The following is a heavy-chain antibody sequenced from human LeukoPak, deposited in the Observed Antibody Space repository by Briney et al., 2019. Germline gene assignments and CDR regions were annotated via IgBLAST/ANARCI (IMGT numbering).Heavy chain of an antibody. J-gene: IGHJ4*02. V-gene: IGHV3-64D*06. CDR1: GFTFSSYA. CDR2: ISSNGGST. CDR3: VASSSGWTFDY. D-gene: IGHD6-19*01. Sequence: GGSLRLSCSASGFTFSSYAMHWVRQAPGKGLEYVSAISSNGGSTYYADSVKGRFTISRDNSKNTLYLQMSSLGAEDTAVYYCVASSSGWTFDYWGQGTLVTVSS.